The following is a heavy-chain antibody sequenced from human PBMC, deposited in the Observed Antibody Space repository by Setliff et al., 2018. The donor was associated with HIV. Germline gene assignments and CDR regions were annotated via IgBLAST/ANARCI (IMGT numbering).Heavy chain of an antibody. CDR2: ISAGNGNT. V-gene: IGHV1-3*01. J-gene: IGHJ6*03. CDR3: ARDGGPGSGWGDYSYYFSMDV. CDR1: GYTFSNHV. D-gene: IGHD6-19*01. Sequence: ASVKVSCKASGYTFSNHVMQWVRQAPGQRLEWMGWISAGNGNTKYSQTFQDRVTITRDTSASTVYMELGSLRSEDTAIYYCARDGGPGSGWGDYSYYFSMDVWGKGTTVTVSS.